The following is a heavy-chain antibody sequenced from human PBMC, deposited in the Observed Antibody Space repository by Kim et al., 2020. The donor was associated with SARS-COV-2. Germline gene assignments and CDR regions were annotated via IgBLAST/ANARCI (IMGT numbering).Heavy chain of an antibody. CDR2: IWYDGSNK. D-gene: IGHD3-10*01. J-gene: IGHJ6*02. CDR1: GFTFSSYG. Sequence: GGSLRLSCAASGFTFSSYGMHWVRQAPGKGLEWVAVIWYDGSNKYYADSVKGRFTISRDNSKNTLYLQMNSLRAEDTAVYYCASGFGELPPPYYYGMDVWGQGTTVTVSS. CDR3: ASGFGELPPPYYYGMDV. V-gene: IGHV3-33*01.